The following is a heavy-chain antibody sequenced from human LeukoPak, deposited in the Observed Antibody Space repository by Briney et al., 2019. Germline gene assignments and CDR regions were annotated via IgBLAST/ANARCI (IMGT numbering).Heavy chain of an antibody. V-gene: IGHV1-18*01. CDR2: ISAYNGNT. CDR1: GYTFTSYG. D-gene: IGHD5-18*01. Sequence: ASVKVSCKASGYTFTSYGISWVRQAPGQGLEWMGWISAYNGNTNYAQKLQGRVTMTTDTSTSTAYMELRSLRSDDTAVYYCAREVDTAMDYPIAHFDYWGQRTLVTVSS. CDR3: AREVDTAMDYPIAHFDY. J-gene: IGHJ4*02.